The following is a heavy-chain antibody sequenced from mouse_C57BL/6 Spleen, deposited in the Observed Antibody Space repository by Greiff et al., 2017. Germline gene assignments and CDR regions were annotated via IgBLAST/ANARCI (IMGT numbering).Heavy chain of an antibody. CDR3: ARSIYYGPLAWFAY. V-gene: IGHV1-9*01. CDR2: ILPGSGST. CDR1: GYTFTGYW. D-gene: IGHD2-1*01. Sequence: QVQLQQSGAELMKPGASVKLSCKATGYTFTGYWIAWVKQRPGHGLEWIGEILPGSGSTNYNEKFKGSATFTADTSSNTAYMQLSSLTTEDSAIYYCARSIYYGPLAWFAYWGQGTLVTVSA. J-gene: IGHJ3*01.